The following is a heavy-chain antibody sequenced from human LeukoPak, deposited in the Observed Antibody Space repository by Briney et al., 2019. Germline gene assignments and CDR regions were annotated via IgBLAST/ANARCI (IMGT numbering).Heavy chain of an antibody. D-gene: IGHD3-10*01. CDR1: GGSIASSSYY. Sequence: SETLSLTCSVSGGSIASSSYYWGWIRQPPGKGLEWIGSVFRTGTTYYSASLRSRVSISVDTSKNDFALKLASVTAADTAMYFCARRVGFYGSGSLNYFDPWGQGILVSVSS. J-gene: IGHJ5*01. CDR2: VFRTGTT. V-gene: IGHV4-39*02. CDR3: ARRVGFYGSGSLNYFDP.